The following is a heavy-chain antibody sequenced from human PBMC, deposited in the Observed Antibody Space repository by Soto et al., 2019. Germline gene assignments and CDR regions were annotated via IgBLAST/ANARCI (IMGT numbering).Heavy chain of an antibody. Sequence: PGESLKISCRGFGYTFNTYWIGWVRQMPGKGLEWMGVMSPGNSDIRYSPAFQGQVSISADTSISTACLQWSSLKTSDSGMYYCARQGRTSASSDFWGQGTLVTVSS. V-gene: IGHV5-51*01. D-gene: IGHD2-21*01. CDR1: GYTFNTYW. CDR2: MSPGNSDI. J-gene: IGHJ4*02. CDR3: ARQGRTSASSDF.